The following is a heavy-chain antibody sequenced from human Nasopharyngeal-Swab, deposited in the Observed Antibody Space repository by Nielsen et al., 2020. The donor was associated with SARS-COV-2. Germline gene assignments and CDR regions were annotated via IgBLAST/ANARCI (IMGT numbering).Heavy chain of an antibody. Sequence: RQAPGKGLEWIGYIYYSGSTNYNPSLKSRVTISVDTSKNQFSLKLGSVTAADTAVYYCARDIRTYDILTGYSLGYFDLWGRGTLVTVSS. V-gene: IGHV4-59*01. J-gene: IGHJ2*01. D-gene: IGHD3-9*01. CDR3: ARDIRTYDILTGYSLGYFDL. CDR2: IYYSGST.